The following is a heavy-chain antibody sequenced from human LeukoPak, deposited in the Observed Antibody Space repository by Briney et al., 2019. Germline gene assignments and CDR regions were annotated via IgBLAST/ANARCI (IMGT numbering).Heavy chain of an antibody. D-gene: IGHD2-21*02. J-gene: IGHJ3*02. CDR3: ASSYCGGDCYSGAFDI. CDR2: IYYSGST. V-gene: IGHV4-59*08. CDR1: GGSISSYY. Sequence: PSETLSLICTVSGGSISSYYWSWIRQPPGKGLEWIGYIYYSGSTNYNPSLKSRVTISVDTSKNQFSLKLSSVTAADTAVYYCASSYCGGDCYSGAFDIWGQGTMVTVSS.